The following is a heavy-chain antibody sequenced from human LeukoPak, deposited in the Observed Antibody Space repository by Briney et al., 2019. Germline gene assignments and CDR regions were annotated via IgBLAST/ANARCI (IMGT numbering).Heavy chain of an antibody. CDR2: IYSGGST. J-gene: IGHJ4*02. V-gene: IGHV3-53*01. CDR1: GFTVSSNY. D-gene: IGHD6-19*01. CDR3: ARGDYTSGWLDY. Sequence: GGSLRLSGAASGFTVSSNYMSWVRQAPGKGLEWLSLIYSGGSTYYADSVKGRFTISRDNSRNTLYLQMSSLRAEDTAVYYCARGDYTSGWLDYWGQGTLVTVSS.